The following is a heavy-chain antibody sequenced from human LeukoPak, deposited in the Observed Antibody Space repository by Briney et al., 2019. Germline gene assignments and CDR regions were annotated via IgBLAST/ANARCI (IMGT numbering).Heavy chain of an antibody. CDR3: ARDGYLVDEDAFDI. D-gene: IGHD2-15*01. CDR1: GFTFSNYG. Sequence: GGSLRLSCAASGFTFSNYGMHWVRQAPGKGLEWVAVIWYDGSNKYYADSVKGGFTISRDNSKNTLFLQMNSLRAEDTAVYYCARDGYLVDEDAFDIWGQGTMVTVSS. CDR2: IWYDGSNK. V-gene: IGHV3-33*01. J-gene: IGHJ3*02.